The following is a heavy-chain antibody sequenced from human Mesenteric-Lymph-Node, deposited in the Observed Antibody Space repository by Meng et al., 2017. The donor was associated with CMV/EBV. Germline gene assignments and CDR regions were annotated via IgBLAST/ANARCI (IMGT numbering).Heavy chain of an antibody. J-gene: IGHJ6*02. CDR1: GYTFTSYD. V-gene: IGHV1-69*05. CDR3: ARVSLSELRYCSGGSCRYYYYGMDV. Sequence: SVKVSCKASGYTFTSYDINWVRQAPGQGLEWMGGIIPIFGTANYAQKFQGRVTITTDESTSTAYMELSSLRSEDTAVYYCARVSLSELRYCSGGSCRYYYYGMDVWGQGTTVTVSS. CDR2: IIPIFGTA. D-gene: IGHD2-15*01.